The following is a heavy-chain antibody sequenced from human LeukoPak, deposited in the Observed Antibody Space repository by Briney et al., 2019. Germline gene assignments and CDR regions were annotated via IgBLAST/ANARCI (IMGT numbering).Heavy chain of an antibody. J-gene: IGHJ4*02. Sequence: GASVKVSCKTSGYSFSSYGINWVRQAPGQGLEWIGWINTNTKKPTYAHDFTGRFVLSLDTSVSTAYLQVSGLKAEDTAVYFCSRESYDKDSSGSYLDPMLTHWGRGTLVTVSS. V-gene: IGHV7-4-1*02. CDR1: GYSFSSYG. CDR2: INTNTKKP. D-gene: IGHD3-22*01. CDR3: SRESYDKDSSGSYLDPMLTH.